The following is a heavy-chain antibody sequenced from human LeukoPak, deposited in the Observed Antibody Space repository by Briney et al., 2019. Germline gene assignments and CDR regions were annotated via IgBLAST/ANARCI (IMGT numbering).Heavy chain of an antibody. Sequence: GRSLRLSCAASGFTFNSYGMHWVRQAPGKGLEWVAVISDDGSKKYYTDSVKGRFTIPRDNSKNMLYLQMNSLRAEDTAVYYCVGYYDGSGLPGYWGQGTLVTVSS. V-gene: IGHV3-30*03. CDR3: VGYYDGSGLPGY. J-gene: IGHJ4*02. CDR1: GFTFNSYG. CDR2: ISDDGSKK. D-gene: IGHD3-22*01.